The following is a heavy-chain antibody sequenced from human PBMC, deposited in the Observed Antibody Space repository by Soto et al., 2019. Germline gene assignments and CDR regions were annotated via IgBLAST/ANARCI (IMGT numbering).Heavy chain of an antibody. V-gene: IGHV3-33*01. CDR2: IWYDGSNK. D-gene: IGHD4-17*01. CDR3: ARDLRCDYVCYYYYGMDV. Sequence: GGSLRLSCAASGFTFSSYGMHWVRQAPGKGLEWVAVIWYDGSNKYYADSVKGRFTISRDNSKNTLYLQMNSLRAEDTAVYYCARDLRCDYVCYYYYGMDVWGQGTTVTVSS. J-gene: IGHJ6*02. CDR1: GFTFSSYG.